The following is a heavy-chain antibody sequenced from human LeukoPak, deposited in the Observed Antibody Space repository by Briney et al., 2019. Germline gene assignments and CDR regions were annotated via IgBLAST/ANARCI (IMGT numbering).Heavy chain of an antibody. CDR2: ISAYNGNT. D-gene: IGHD3-22*01. CDR3: ARGGDYDSSVAAYYYYGMDV. J-gene: IGHJ6*02. Sequence: ASVKVSCKASGYTFTSYGISWVRQAPGQGREWMGWISAYNGNTNYAQKLQGRVNMTTDTSTSTVYMELRILRSDDTAVYYCARGGDYDSSVAAYYYYGMDVWGQGTTVTVSS. V-gene: IGHV1-18*01. CDR1: GYTFTSYG.